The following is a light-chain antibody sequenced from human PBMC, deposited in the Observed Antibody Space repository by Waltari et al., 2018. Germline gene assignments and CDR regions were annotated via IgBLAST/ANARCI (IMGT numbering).Light chain of an antibody. J-gene: IGKJ5*01. V-gene: IGKV3-20*01. Sequence: EIVLAQSPGTLSLSPGERATLPCRASQNVTSDYIAWYQQKPGQAPRLPIHGASSRATDIPDRFSGTGSGTDFTLTITRLEPEDFAVFYCQQYGTSPITFGQGTRLEIK. CDR2: GAS. CDR3: QQYGTSPIT. CDR1: QNVTSDY.